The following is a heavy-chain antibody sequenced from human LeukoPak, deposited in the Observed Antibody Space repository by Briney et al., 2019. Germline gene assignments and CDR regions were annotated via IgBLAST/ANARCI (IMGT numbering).Heavy chain of an antibody. CDR3: ARVQITMVRGSYYYYGMDV. CDR1: GFTFSSYA. D-gene: IGHD3-10*01. J-gene: IGHJ6*02. Sequence: PGGSLRLSCAASGFTFSSYAMHWVRQAPGKGLEWVAVISYDGSNKYYADSVKGRFTISRDNSKNTLYLQMNSLRAEDTAVYYCARVQITMVRGSYYYYGMDVWGQGTTVTVSS. V-gene: IGHV3-30-3*01. CDR2: ISYDGSNK.